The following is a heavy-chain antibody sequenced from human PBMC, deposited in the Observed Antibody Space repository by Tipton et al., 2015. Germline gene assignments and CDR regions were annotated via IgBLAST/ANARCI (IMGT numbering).Heavy chain of an antibody. CDR2: IHHGGST. J-gene: IGHJ4*02. CDR3: AREVWYSDSTGYDY. D-gene: IGHD3-22*01. Sequence: TLSLTCTVSGDSTISRMYYWSWIRQSPGKGLEWIGEIHHGGSTNYNPSLKSRVTMSVDTSKNQFSLHLSSVTAADTAVYYCAREVWYSDSTGYDYWGQGTLVTVSS. CDR1: GDSTISRMYY. V-gene: IGHV4-39*07.